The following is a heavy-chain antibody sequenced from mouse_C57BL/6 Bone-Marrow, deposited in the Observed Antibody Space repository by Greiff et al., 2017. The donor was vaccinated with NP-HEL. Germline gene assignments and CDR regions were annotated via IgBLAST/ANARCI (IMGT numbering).Heavy chain of an antibody. CDR2: SRNKANDYTT. D-gene: IGHD2-3*01. V-gene: IGHV7-1*01. Sequence: EVKLMESGGGLVQSGRSLRLSCATSGFTFSDFYMEWVRQAPGKGLEWIAASRNKANDYTTEYSASVKGRFIVSRDTSQSILYLQMNALRAEDTAIYYCARDHVYYDWYFDVWGTGTTVTVSS. J-gene: IGHJ1*03. CDR3: ARDHVYYDWYFDV. CDR1: GFTFSDFY.